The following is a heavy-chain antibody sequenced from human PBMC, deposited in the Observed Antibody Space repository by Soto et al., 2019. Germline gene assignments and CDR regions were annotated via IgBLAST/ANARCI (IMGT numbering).Heavy chain of an antibody. Sequence: PGGSLRLSCAASGFTFSDYYMSWIRQAPGKGLEWVSYISSSSSYTNYADSVKGRFTISRDNAKNSLYLQMNSLRAEDTAVYYCVRDRLGYCSSTSCTRFDYWGQGTLVTVSS. J-gene: IGHJ4*02. CDR1: GFTFSDYY. V-gene: IGHV3-11*06. D-gene: IGHD2-2*01. CDR3: VRDRLGYCSSTSCTRFDY. CDR2: ISSSSSYT.